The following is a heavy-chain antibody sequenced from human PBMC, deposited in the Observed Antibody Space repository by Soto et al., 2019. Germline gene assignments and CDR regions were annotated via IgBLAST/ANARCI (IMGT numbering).Heavy chain of an antibody. CDR3: ARGRRTSGYPNFDP. V-gene: IGHV4-30-2*01. CDR2: IYHEGST. D-gene: IGHD3-22*01. Sequence: QLQLQESGSGQVKPSQTLSLTCAVSGGSIITGDFSCNWIRQPPGKGLEWVGYIYHEGSTYYNPSIKGRATISVDRAKHYFSLKLSSVTAADTGVYFCARGRRTSGYPNFDPWGQGTLVTVSS. J-gene: IGHJ5*02. CDR1: GGSIITGDFS.